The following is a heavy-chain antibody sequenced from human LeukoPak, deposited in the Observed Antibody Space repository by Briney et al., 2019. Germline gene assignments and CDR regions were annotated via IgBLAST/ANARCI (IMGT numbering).Heavy chain of an antibody. CDR3: AKDSGSGSYYKWNYFDG. CDR2: IIWNSGRM. CDR1: GFTFYDYA. Sequence: GRSLRLSCAASGFTFYDYAMHWLPRAPGKGLEWVSGIIWNSGRMTYVCSLQDGFTLSSDNDNNLLYLQINDLRDEDAAVYYCAKDSGSGSYYKWNYFDGWGQETRVTVPS. V-gene: IGHV3-9*01. D-gene: IGHD3-10*01. J-gene: IGHJ4*02.